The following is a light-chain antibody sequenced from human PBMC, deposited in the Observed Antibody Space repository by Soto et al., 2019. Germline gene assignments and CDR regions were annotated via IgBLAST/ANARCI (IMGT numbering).Light chain of an antibody. CDR2: GAS. Sequence: EIVLTQSPGTLSFSPGEGSSLSCRASQSISSNFLAWYQQKRGQAPRLLIHGASNRATGIPDRFSGSGSGTDFTLTISRLEPEDFAVYYCQQYASLITFGQGTRLEIK. CDR1: QSISSNF. J-gene: IGKJ5*01. CDR3: QQYASLIT. V-gene: IGKV3-20*01.